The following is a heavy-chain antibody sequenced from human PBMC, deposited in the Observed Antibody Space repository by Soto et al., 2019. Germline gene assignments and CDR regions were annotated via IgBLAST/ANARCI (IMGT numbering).Heavy chain of an antibody. V-gene: IGHV4-31*03. CDR2: ISYGGTT. CDR3: SRGILV. Sequence: QVQLQESGPGLVKPSQTLSLTCTVSGGSMNSGGYCWNWIRQHPGEGLEWIGCISYGGTTSYNPSLKSRLTISVDTSKNQFSPMLNSVTAADTAVYYCSRGILVWGQGTLITVSS. CDR1: GGSMNSGGYC. J-gene: IGHJ4*02. D-gene: IGHD2-15*01.